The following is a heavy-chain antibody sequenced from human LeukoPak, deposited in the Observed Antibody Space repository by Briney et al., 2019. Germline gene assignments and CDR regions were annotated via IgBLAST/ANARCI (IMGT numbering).Heavy chain of an antibody. CDR3: ARDLSGSNNW. D-gene: IGHD1-1*01. J-gene: IGHJ4*02. CDR2: IYYGGSP. Sequence: SETLSLTCTVSGGSISSSSYYWGWIRQPPGKGLEWIGSIYYGGSPKYNPSLKSRVTISVDTSKNQFSLKLNSVTAADTAVYYCARDLSGSNNWWGQGTLVTVSS. V-gene: IGHV4-39*07. CDR1: GGSISSSSYY.